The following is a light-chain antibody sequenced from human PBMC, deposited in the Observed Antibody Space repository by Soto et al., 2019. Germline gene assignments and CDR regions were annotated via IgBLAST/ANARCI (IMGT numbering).Light chain of an antibody. CDR1: QGISSY. Sequence: DIQLTQSPSFLSASVGDRVTITCRASQGISSYLAWYQQKPGKAPKLLIYAASTLQSWVPSRFSGSGSGTEFTLTISSLQPEDFATSYCQQLNSYPPLFTFGPGTKVDIK. J-gene: IGKJ3*01. CDR2: AAS. CDR3: QQLNSYPPLFT. V-gene: IGKV1-9*01.